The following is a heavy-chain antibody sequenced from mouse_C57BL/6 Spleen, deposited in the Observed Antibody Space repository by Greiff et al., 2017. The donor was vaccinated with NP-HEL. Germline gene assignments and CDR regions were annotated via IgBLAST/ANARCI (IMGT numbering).Heavy chain of an antibody. Sequence: VQLQQPGAELVKPGASVKMSCKASGYTFTSYWITWVKQRPGQGLEWIGDIYPGSGSTNYNEKFKSKATLTVETSSSTAYMQLSSLTSEDAAVYYCARELGQGYVDGGGTGTTGTVSA. CDR2: IYPGSGST. CDR1: GYTFTSYW. D-gene: IGHD4-1*01. J-gene: IGHJ1*03. CDR3: ARELGQGYVDG. V-gene: IGHV1-55*01.